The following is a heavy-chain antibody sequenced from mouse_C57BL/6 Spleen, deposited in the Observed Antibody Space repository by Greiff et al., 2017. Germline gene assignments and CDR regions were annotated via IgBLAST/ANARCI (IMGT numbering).Heavy chain of an antibody. CDR1: GYTFTSYS. CDR3: ARREGRRRWDLDY. Sequence: VQLQQSGAELVKPGASVKLSCKASGYTFTSYSITWVKQRPGQGLEWIGDIYPGSGSTNYNEKFKSKATLTVDTSSSTAYMQLSSLTSEDSAVYYCARREGRRRWDLDYWGQGTTVTVSS. D-gene: IGHD4-1*01. CDR2: IYPGSGST. V-gene: IGHV1-55*01. J-gene: IGHJ4*01.